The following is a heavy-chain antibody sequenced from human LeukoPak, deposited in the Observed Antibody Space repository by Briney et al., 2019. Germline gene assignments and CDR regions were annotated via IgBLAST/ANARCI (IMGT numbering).Heavy chain of an antibody. Sequence: SVTVSCKASGGTFSIYAISWVRQAPGQGLEWMGGIIPIFGTANYAQKFQGRVTITADESTSTAYMELSSLRSEDTAVYYCARQAAAGTAPHWLDPWGQGTLVTVSS. CDR1: GGTFSIYA. J-gene: IGHJ5*02. V-gene: IGHV1-69*01. CDR3: ARQAAAGTAPHWLDP. CDR2: IIPIFGTA. D-gene: IGHD6-13*01.